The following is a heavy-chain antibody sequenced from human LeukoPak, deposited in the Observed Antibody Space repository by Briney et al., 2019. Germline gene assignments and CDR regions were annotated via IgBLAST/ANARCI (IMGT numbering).Heavy chain of an antibody. CDR1: GGSISSGGYS. Sequence: SETLSLTCAVSGGSISSGGYSWSWIRQPPGKGLEWIGYIYYSGSTNYNPSLKSRVTISVDTSKNQFSLKLSSVTAADTAVYYCARGGYSYPYYFDYWGQGTLVTVSS. J-gene: IGHJ4*02. CDR3: ARGGYSYPYYFDY. CDR2: IYYSGST. V-gene: IGHV4-61*08. D-gene: IGHD5-18*01.